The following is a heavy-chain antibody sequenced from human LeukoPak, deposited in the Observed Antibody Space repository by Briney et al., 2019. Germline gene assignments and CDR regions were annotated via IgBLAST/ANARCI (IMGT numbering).Heavy chain of an antibody. Sequence: SETLSLTCTVSGGSISSSSYYWGWIRQPPGTGLEWIGSIYYSGSTNYNPSLKSRVTMSVDTSKNQFSLKLSSVTAADTAVYYCARDFASGHYYYYMDVWGKGTTVTVSS. J-gene: IGHJ6*03. CDR1: GGSISSSSYY. D-gene: IGHD3-3*01. CDR2: IYYSGST. V-gene: IGHV4-39*07. CDR3: ARDFASGHYYYYMDV.